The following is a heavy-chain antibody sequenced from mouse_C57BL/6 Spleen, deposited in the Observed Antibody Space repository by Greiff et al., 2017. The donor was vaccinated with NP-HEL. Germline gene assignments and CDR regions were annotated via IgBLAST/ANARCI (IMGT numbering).Heavy chain of an antibody. J-gene: IGHJ3*01. CDR2: ISYSGST. Sequence: DVKLQESGPGMVKPSQSLSLTCTVTGYSITSGYDWHWIRHFPGNKLEWMGYISYSGSTNYNPSLKSRISITHDTSKNHFFLKLNSVTTEDTATYYCARDDGYYAWFAYWGQRTLVTVSA. CDR1: GYSITSGYD. V-gene: IGHV3-1*01. D-gene: IGHD2-3*01. CDR3: ARDDGYYAWFAY.